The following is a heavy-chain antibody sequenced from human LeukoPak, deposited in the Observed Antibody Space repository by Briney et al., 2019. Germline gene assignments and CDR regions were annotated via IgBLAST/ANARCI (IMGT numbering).Heavy chain of an antibody. D-gene: IGHD5-24*01. CDR3: ARKGRDGYNSVYDY. V-gene: IGHV2-70*01. CDR2: IDWDDDK. J-gene: IGHJ4*02. Sequence: SGPALVKPTQTLTLTCTFSGFSLSTSGMCVGWIRQPPGKALEWLALIDWDDDKYYGTSLKTRLTISKDTSKNQVVLTMTNMDPVDTATYYCARKGRDGYNSVYDYWGQGTLVTVSS. CDR1: GFSLSTSGMC.